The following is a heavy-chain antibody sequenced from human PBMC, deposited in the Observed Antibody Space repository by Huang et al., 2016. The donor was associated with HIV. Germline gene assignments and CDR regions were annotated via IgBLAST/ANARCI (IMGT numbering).Heavy chain of an antibody. CDR1: GFILSNYG. D-gene: IGHD3-22*01. CDR2: IRNDGMKK. V-gene: IGHV3-33*04. Sequence: VQLIESGGGVVQPGKSLRLSCATSGFILSNYGMHWVRQAPGKGLKWVAFIRNDGMKKNYADSVRGRFTVGRDNGNNTLFLQMRSLGFDDTAVYYCARGDYYDSSGYHPGYFDYWGQGILVTVSS. CDR3: ARGDYYDSSGYHPGYFDY. J-gene: IGHJ4*02.